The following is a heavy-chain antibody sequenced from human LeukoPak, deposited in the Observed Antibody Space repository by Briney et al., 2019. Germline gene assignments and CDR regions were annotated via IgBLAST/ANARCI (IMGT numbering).Heavy chain of an antibody. CDR1: GGSFSGYY. D-gene: IGHD1-26*01. V-gene: IGHV4-34*01. Sequence: SETLSLTCAVYGGSFSGYYWSWIRQPPGKGLEWIGEINHSGSTNYNPSLKSRVTISVDTSKNQFSLKLSSVTAADTAVYYCARDWHSGSYSPFDPRGQGTLVTVSS. J-gene: IGHJ5*02. CDR3: ARDWHSGSYSPFDP. CDR2: INHSGST.